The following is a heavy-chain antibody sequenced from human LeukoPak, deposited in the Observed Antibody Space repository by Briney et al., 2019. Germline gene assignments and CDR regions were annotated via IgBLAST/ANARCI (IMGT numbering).Heavy chain of an antibody. CDR1: GYTFTGYY. Sequence: HRASVKVSCKASGYTFTGYYMHYVRQAPGQGLEWMGWINPNSGGTNYAQNFQGRVTMTRDASINTAYMELRRLRSDDTAVYYCASLKNYYDSSGYLVTDAFDIWGQGTMVTVSS. V-gene: IGHV1-2*02. CDR3: ASLKNYYDSSGYLVTDAFDI. D-gene: IGHD3-22*01. CDR2: INPNSGGT. J-gene: IGHJ3*02.